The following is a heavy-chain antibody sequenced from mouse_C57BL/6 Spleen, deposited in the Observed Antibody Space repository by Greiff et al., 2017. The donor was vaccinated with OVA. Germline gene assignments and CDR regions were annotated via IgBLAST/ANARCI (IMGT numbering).Heavy chain of an antibody. CDR2: INPSSGYT. CDR3: ASYYGSLMDY. CDR1: AYTFTSYT. Sequence: QVQLQQSGAELARPGASVKMSCKASAYTFTSYTMHWVKQRPGQGLEWIGYINPSSGYTKYNQKFKDKATLTADKSSSTAYMQLSSLTSEDSAVYYCASYYGSLMDYWGQGTSVTVSS. D-gene: IGHD1-1*01. J-gene: IGHJ4*01. V-gene: IGHV1-4*01.